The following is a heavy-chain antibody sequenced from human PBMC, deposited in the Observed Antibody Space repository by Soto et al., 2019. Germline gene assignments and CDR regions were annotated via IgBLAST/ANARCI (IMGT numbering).Heavy chain of an antibody. D-gene: IGHD3-10*01. J-gene: IGHJ3*02. Sequence: QGQLVQSVGEVKKPGASLKVSCKASGYNFILHGISWVRQAPGQGLEWMGWISAYNGNTNYAQNFQDRVTMTTDPSPSTVNMELRSLRYDDTAVYYCARVWYDGNSGAFDIWGQGTKVTVSS. CDR2: ISAYNGNT. CDR1: GYNFILHG. V-gene: IGHV1-18*01. CDR3: ARVWYDGNSGAFDI.